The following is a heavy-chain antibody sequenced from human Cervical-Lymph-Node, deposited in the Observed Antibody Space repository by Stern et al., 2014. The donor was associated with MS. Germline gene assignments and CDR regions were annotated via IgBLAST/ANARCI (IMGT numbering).Heavy chain of an antibody. J-gene: IGHJ4*02. CDR2: IYYTGST. CDR3: ARLQSYITSSGPSY. Sequence: QLQLQESGPGLVKPSETLSLTCTVSGGSISSSNDYWGWIRQPPGEGLEWIGSIYYTGSTPYNPSLKTRVTISVDTSKKQFSLKLTLVTAADTAVYYCARLQSYITSSGPSYWGQGTLVTVSS. CDR1: GGSISSSNDY. D-gene: IGHD6-6*01. V-gene: IGHV4-39*01.